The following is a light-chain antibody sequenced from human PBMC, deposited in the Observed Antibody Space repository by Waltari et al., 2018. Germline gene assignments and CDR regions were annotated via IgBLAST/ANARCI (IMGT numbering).Light chain of an antibody. CDR1: QSLLYSSNTKNY. CDR2: WAS. Sequence: DIVMTQSPDSLAVSLGERATINCKSSQSLLYSSNTKNYLAWYQQKLGQPPKLLFYWASTRESGVPDRFSGSGSGTDFTLTISSLQAEDVAVYYCQQYYGTPPYTFGQGTKLEIK. V-gene: IGKV4-1*01. J-gene: IGKJ2*01. CDR3: QQYYGTPPYT.